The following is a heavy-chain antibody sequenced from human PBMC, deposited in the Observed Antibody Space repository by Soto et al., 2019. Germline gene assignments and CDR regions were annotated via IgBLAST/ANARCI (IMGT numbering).Heavy chain of an antibody. Sequence: QVQLVQSGAEVKKPGASVKVSCKASGYTFTSYGISWVRQAPGQGLEWMGWISAYNGNTNYAQKLQGRVTMTTDTSTSTAYMELMSLRSDDTAVYYCARRSEDGYLLLPYYFDYWGQGTLVTVSS. V-gene: IGHV1-18*01. CDR1: GYTFTSYG. D-gene: IGHD2-21*01. CDR3: ARRSEDGYLLLPYYFDY. J-gene: IGHJ4*02. CDR2: ISAYNGNT.